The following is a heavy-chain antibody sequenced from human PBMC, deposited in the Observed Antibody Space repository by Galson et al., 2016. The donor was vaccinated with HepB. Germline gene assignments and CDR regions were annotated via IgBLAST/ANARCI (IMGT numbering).Heavy chain of an antibody. D-gene: IGHD3-16*01. V-gene: IGHV3-9*01. J-gene: IGHJ4*02. Sequence: SLSLSCAASGFIFDDYALHWVRQVPGKGLEWVAVISWNSRHIGYADSVQGRFTISRDNAKNILYLQMSSLRADDTAFYFCTRDPNAVGPSYFDSWGQGTLVTVSA. CDR2: ISWNSRHI. CDR3: TRDPNAVGPSYFDS. CDR1: GFIFDDYA.